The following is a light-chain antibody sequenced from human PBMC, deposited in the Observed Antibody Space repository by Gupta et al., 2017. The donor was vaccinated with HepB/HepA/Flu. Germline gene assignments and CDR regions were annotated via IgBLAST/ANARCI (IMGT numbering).Light chain of an antibody. V-gene: IGKV3-11*01. J-gene: IGKJ1*01. CDR3: QQRSNWPRT. CDR1: QSVSSY. Sequence: EIVLTQSPATLSLSPGERATLSCRASQSVSSYLACYQQKPGQAPRLLIYDASNRATGIPARFSGSGSGTDFTLTISMLDPEDFAVYYCQQRSNWPRTFGQGTKVEIK. CDR2: DAS.